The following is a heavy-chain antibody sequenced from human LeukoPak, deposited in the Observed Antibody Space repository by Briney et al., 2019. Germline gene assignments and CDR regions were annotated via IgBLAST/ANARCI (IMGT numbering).Heavy chain of an antibody. CDR3: ARVKGGDIVVVPAAMSFDY. CDR2: INWNGGSI. V-gene: IGHV3-20*04. J-gene: IGHJ4*02. CDR1: GFTSDDYG. D-gene: IGHD2-2*01. Sequence: GGSLRLSCAASGFTSDDYGMSWGRQAPGKGLEWVSHINWNGGSIGYADSVKGRFTISRDNAKNSLYLQMNSLRAEDTAVYYCARVKGGDIVVVPAAMSFDYWGQGTLVTVSS.